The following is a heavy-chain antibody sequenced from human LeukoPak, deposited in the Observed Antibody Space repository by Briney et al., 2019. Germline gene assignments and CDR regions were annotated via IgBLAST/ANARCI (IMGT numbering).Heavy chain of an antibody. CDR1: GFPFNNYW. J-gene: IGHJ5*02. Sequence: GGSLRLSCAASGFPFNNYWMHWVRQAPGKGLVWVSSINTDGRTTRYAASVQGRFTISRDNAKNTLYLQMNSLRDDDTAVYYCDRAGASGWYAAGWFDPWGQGTLVTVSS. CDR3: DRAGASGWYAAGWFDP. CDR2: INTDGRTT. V-gene: IGHV3-74*01. D-gene: IGHD6-19*01.